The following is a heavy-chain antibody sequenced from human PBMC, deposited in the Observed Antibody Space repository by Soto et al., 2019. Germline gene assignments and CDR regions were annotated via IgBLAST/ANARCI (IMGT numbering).Heavy chain of an antibody. CDR3: ARGSYYDSTVYAFDI. J-gene: IGHJ3*02. V-gene: IGHV3-33*01. CDR2: IWYDGSNK. D-gene: IGHD3-22*01. Sequence: GGSLRLSCAASGFTFSSYGMHWVRQAPGKGLEWVAVIWYDGSNKYYADSVKGRFTISRDNSKNTLYLQMNSLRAEDTAVYYCARGSYYDSTVYAFDIWGQGTMATV. CDR1: GFTFSSYG.